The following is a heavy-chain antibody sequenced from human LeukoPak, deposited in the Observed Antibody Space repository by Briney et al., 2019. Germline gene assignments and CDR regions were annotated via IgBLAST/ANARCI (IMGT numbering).Heavy chain of an antibody. J-gene: IGHJ1*01. D-gene: IGHD1-14*01. CDR3: TGDVYQH. CDR1: GLTVNSKY. Sequence: PGGSLRLSCAASGLTVNSKYMRWVRQAPGKGLEWVSIIYSGGSTNYADSVKGRFTISRDNSKNTVYLQMNSLRAEDTAVYYCTGDVYQHWGQGTLVTVSS. CDR2: IYSGGST. V-gene: IGHV3-53*01.